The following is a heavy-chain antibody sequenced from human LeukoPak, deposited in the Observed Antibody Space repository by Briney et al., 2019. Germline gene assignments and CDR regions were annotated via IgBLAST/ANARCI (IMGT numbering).Heavy chain of an antibody. D-gene: IGHD3-16*01. CDR2: IIPIFGTA. V-gene: IGHV1-69*13. CDR3: ARVRVFGNDAFDI. Sequence: SVEVSRKASGGTFSSYAISWVRQAPGQGLEWMGGIIPIFGTANYAQKFQGRVTITADESTSTAYMELSSLRSEDTAVYYCARVRVFGNDAFDIWGQGTMVTVSS. J-gene: IGHJ3*02. CDR1: GGTFSSYA.